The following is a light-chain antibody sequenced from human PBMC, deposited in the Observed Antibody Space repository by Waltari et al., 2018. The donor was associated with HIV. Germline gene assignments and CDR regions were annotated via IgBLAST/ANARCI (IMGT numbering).Light chain of an antibody. CDR2: EVS. Sequence: QSALTQPASVSGSPGQSITISCTGTSSDVGAYNYVSWYQQHPGKAPKLMISEVSVRPSGVSKRFSGSKSGNTASLTISGLQAEDEADYYCSSYTSSNTYVFGTGTKVTVL. CDR1: SSDVGAYNY. J-gene: IGLJ1*01. CDR3: SSYTSSNTYV. V-gene: IGLV2-14*01.